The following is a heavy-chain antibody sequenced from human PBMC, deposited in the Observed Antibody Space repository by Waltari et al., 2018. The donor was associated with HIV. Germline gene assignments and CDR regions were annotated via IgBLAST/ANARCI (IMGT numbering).Heavy chain of an antibody. J-gene: IGHJ2*01. D-gene: IGHD4-4*01. CDR2: INSGRST. V-gene: IGHV3-53*01. Sequence: EVQLVESGGGLIQPGGSLSLSCAASGFTVHRHYMSWVRPAPGKGLEWVSLINSGRSTYYADSVKGRFTISRDNSKNTLYLQMNSLRAEDTAVYYCARAGDSNYGYWCFDLWGRGSLVTVSS. CDR1: GFTVHRHY. CDR3: ARAGDSNYGYWCFDL.